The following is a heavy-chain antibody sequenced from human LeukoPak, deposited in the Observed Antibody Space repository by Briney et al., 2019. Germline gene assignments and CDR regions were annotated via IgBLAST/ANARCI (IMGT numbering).Heavy chain of an antibody. Sequence: PGGSLRLSCAASGFTFSSYAMSWVRQAPGKGLEWVSAISGSGGSTYYADSVKGRFTISRDNSKNTLYLQMNSLRAEDTAVYYCAKIGAPLVVAATPQPFDYWGQGTLVTVSS. CDR1: GFTFSSYA. CDR3: AKIGAPLVVAATPQPFDY. D-gene: IGHD2-15*01. J-gene: IGHJ4*02. CDR2: ISGSGGST. V-gene: IGHV3-23*01.